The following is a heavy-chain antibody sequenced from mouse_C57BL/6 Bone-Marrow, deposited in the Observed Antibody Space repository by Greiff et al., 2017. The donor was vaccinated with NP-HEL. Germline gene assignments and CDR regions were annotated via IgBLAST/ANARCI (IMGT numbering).Heavy chain of an antibody. V-gene: IGHV1-18*01. Sequence: VQLQQSGPELVKPGASVKIPCKASGYTFTDYNMDWVKQSHGKSLEWIGDINPNNGGTIYNQKFKGKATLTVDKSSSTAYMELRSLTSEDTAVYYCARRRIYYDYDGPVFDYWGQGTTLTVSS. J-gene: IGHJ2*01. CDR1: GYTFTDYN. CDR3: ARRRIYYDYDGPVFDY. D-gene: IGHD2-4*01. CDR2: INPNNGGT.